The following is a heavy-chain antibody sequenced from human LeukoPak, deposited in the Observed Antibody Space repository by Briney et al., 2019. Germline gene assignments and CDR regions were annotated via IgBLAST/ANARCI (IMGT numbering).Heavy chain of an antibody. V-gene: IGHV3-53*01. D-gene: IGHD6-19*01. J-gene: IGHJ4*02. CDR1: GFTVSSSY. Sequence: GGSLRLSCAASGFTVSSSYMSWVRQAPEKGLEWASIIYSGGSTYYADSVKGRFTISRDNSKNTLYLQMNSLRAEDTAVYYCARASGFGSGWPFDYWGQGTLVTVSS. CDR2: IYSGGST. CDR3: ARASGFGSGWPFDY.